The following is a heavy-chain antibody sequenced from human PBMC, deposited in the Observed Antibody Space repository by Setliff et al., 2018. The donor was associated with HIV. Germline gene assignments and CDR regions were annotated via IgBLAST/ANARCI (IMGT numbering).Heavy chain of an antibody. CDR2: ISSSSSTI. CDR3: AKFPGSSYYYDSSGYYDKDDY. J-gene: IGHJ4*02. CDR1: GFTFDSYS. Sequence: HPGGSLRLSCATSGFTFDSYSIIWVRQAPGKGLEWVSYISSSSSTIYYADSVKGRFTISRDNSKNTLYLQMNSLRAEDTAVYYCAKFPGSSYYYDSSGYYDKDDYWGQGTLVTVSS. V-gene: IGHV3-48*01. D-gene: IGHD3-22*01.